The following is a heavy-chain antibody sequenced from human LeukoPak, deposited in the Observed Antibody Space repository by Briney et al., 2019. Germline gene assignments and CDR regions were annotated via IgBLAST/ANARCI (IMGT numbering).Heavy chain of an antibody. J-gene: IGHJ4*02. V-gene: IGHV3-23*01. CDR1: GFTFSTYT. CDR2: VIGAGTT. Sequence: GGSLRLSWAASGFTFSTYTINWVRQAPGKGLEWVSAVIGAGTTYYADSVEGRFTISRDNSKNTVWLHMNSLRAEDMAVYYCAKDKTPDGRWNIASSGQGTLVTVSS. CDR3: AKDKTPDGRWNIAS. D-gene: IGHD1/OR15-1a*01.